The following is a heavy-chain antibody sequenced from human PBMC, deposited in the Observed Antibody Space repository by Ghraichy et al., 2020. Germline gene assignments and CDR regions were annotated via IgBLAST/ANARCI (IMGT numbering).Heavy chain of an antibody. D-gene: IGHD2-2*03. Sequence: GESLNISCAASGFTFSSYAMSWVRQAPGKGLEWVSAISGSGGSTYYADSVKGRFTISRDNSKNTLYLQMNSLRAEDTAVYYCAKRSLWMSPSAFDIWGQGTMVTVSS. CDR1: GFTFSSYA. V-gene: IGHV3-23*01. CDR3: AKRSLWMSPSAFDI. CDR2: ISGSGGST. J-gene: IGHJ3*02.